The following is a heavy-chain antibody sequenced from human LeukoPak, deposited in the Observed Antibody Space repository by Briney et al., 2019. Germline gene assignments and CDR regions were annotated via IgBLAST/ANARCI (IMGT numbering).Heavy chain of an antibody. Sequence: GGSLRLSCAASGFTFSRYWMHWVRQAPGKGLVWVSRINSDGSSTSYADSVKGRFTISRDNAKNTLYLQMNSLRAEDTAVYYCARVALPYYYDSSGYTFGYWGQGTLVTVSS. V-gene: IGHV3-74*01. D-gene: IGHD3-22*01. CDR2: INSDGSST. CDR1: GFTFSRYW. J-gene: IGHJ4*02. CDR3: ARVALPYYYDSSGYTFGY.